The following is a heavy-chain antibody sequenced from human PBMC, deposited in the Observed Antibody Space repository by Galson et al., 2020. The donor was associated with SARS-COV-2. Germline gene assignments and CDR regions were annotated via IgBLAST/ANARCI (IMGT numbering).Heavy chain of an antibody. CDR2: IKQDGSEK. Sequence: GESLKISCAASGFTFSSYWMSWVRQAPGKGLEWVANIKQDGSEKYYVDSVKGRFTISRDNAKNSLYLQMNSLRAEDTAVYYCARDHAAPGDYVRGARGQGTLVTVSS. D-gene: IGHD4-17*01. CDR1: GFTFSSYW. CDR3: ARDHAAPGDYVRGA. V-gene: IGHV3-7*01. J-gene: IGHJ4*02.